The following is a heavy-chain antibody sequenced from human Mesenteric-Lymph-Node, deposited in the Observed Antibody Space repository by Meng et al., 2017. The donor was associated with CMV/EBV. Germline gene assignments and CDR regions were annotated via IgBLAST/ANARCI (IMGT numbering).Heavy chain of an antibody. Sequence: ASVTVSCKTSGHSFTSYGVSWVRQAPGQGLEWMGWINPDNGNTNYAQKFQGRVTMTTDTSTSTAYMEVRGLRSDDTAMYYCASGGSWDLGNWGQGTLVTVSS. D-gene: IGHD2-15*01. V-gene: IGHV1-18*04. CDR2: INPDNGNT. CDR3: ASGGSWDLGN. CDR1: GHSFTSYG. J-gene: IGHJ4*02.